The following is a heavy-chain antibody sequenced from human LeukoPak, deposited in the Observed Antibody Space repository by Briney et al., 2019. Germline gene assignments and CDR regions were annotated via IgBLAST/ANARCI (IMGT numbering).Heavy chain of an antibody. Sequence: PSETLSLTCAVYGGSFSGYYWSWIRQPPGKGLEWIGEINHSGSTNYNPSLKSRVTISVDTSKNQFSLKLSSVTAADTAVYYCARGLTAATVTTTPPRPFDYWGQGTLVTVSS. V-gene: IGHV4-34*01. J-gene: IGHJ4*02. CDR3: ARGLTAATVTTTPPRPFDY. CDR1: GGSFSGYY. D-gene: IGHD4-17*01. CDR2: INHSGST.